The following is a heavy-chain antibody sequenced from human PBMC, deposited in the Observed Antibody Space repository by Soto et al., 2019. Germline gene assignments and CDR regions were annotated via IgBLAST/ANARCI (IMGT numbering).Heavy chain of an antibody. CDR3: ARRNQRTTFAH. J-gene: IGHJ4*02. CDR2: IYHSGDN. CDR1: GGSISSGTYS. D-gene: IGHD1-7*01. Sequence: QLQLQESGSGLVKPSQTLSLTCTVSGGSISSGTYSWSWIRQPPGKGLEWIGYIYHSGDNYYNPSLESRVARSLDRSKNQFALKLSSVTAADTAVYYCARRNQRTTFAHWGQGTLVTVSS. V-gene: IGHV4-30-2*01.